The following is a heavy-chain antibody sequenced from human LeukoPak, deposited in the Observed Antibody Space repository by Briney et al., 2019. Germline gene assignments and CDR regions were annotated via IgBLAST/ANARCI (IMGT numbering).Heavy chain of an antibody. Sequence: GRSLRLSCAASGFTFSSYAMHWVRQAPGKGLTWVAVIWYDGSNKYYADSVKGRFNISRDHSKNTLYLQMKSLRAEDTAVYYCARELEIAVSGTLGYWGQGTLVTVSS. CDR1: GFTFSSYA. CDR2: IWYDGSNK. D-gene: IGHD6-19*01. V-gene: IGHV3-33*01. J-gene: IGHJ4*02. CDR3: ARELEIAVSGTLGY.